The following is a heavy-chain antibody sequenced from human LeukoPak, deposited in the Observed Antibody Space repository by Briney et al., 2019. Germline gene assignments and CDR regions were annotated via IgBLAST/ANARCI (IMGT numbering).Heavy chain of an antibody. J-gene: IGHJ4*02. CDR1: GYTFTSYA. V-gene: IGHV1-18*01. CDR2: ISAYNGNT. Sequence: ASVKVSCKASGYTFTSYAMNWVRQAPGQGLEWMGWISAYNGNTNYAQKLQGRVTMTTDTSTSTAYMELRSLRSDDTAVYYCARVVMYYYDSSGYYYLEYWGQGTLVTVSS. D-gene: IGHD3-22*01. CDR3: ARVVMYYYDSSGYYYLEY.